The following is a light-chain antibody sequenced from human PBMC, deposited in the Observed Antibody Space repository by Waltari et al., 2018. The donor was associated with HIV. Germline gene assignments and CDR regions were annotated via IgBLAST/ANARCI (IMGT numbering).Light chain of an antibody. CDR3: QQYNNWPRT. CDR2: GAS. V-gene: IGKV3-15*01. J-gene: IGKJ1*01. Sequence: EVVMTQSPATLSVSPGETVTLSCRASQSVSSNLAWYQQKPGQVPRLLIYGASTRATGIPARFSGSGSGTEFTLTISSLQSEDFAVYYCQQYNNWPRTFGQGTKVEIK. CDR1: QSVSSN.